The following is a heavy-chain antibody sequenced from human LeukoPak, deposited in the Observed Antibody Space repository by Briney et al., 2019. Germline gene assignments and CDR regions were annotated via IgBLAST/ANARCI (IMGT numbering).Heavy chain of an antibody. CDR3: AGENGRSGYFDY. D-gene: IGHD1-1*01. CDR2: IYHSGST. CDR1: GGSISSGGYS. Sequence: SETLSLTCAVSGGSISSGGYSWSWIRQPPGKGLEWIGYIYHSGSTYYNPSLKSRVTISVDRSKNQFSLKLSSVTAADTAVYYCAGENGRSGYFDYWGQGTLVTVSS. V-gene: IGHV4-30-2*01. J-gene: IGHJ4*02.